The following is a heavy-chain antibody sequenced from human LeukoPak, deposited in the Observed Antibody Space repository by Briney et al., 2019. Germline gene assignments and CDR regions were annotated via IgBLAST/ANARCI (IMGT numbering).Heavy chain of an antibody. Sequence: GGSLRLFCAASGFTFSSYSMNWVRQAPGKGLEWVSYISSSSSTIYYADSVKGRFTISRDNAKNSLYLQMNSLGAEDTAVYYCARGPHYYDSSGYLWYFDYWGQGTLVTVSS. CDR2: ISSSSSTI. D-gene: IGHD3-22*01. J-gene: IGHJ4*02. CDR1: GFTFSSYS. CDR3: ARGPHYYDSSGYLWYFDY. V-gene: IGHV3-48*04.